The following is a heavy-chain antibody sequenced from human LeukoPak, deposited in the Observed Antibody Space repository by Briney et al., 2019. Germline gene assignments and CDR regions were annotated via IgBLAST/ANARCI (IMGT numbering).Heavy chain of an antibody. CDR2: ISSSNSLI. CDR1: GFTFRSYS. D-gene: IGHD3-10*01. Sequence: PGGSLRLSCAASGFTFRSYSMNWVRQAPGQGLKWVSSISSSNSLIYYADSVKGRFTISRDNSKNSLYLQMNSLRAEDTAVYYCARVPGDYWGQGTLVTVSS. V-gene: IGHV3-21*01. J-gene: IGHJ4*02. CDR3: ARVPGDY.